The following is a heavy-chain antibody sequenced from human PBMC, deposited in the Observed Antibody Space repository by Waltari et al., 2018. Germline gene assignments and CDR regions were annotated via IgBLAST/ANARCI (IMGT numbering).Heavy chain of an antibody. V-gene: IGHV3-7*01. Sequence: EVQLVESGGGLVQPGGSLRLSCAASGFTFSSYWMSWVRQAPGKGLEWVANIKQDGSEKYYVDSVKGRFTISRDNAKNSLYLQMNSLRAEDTAVYYCAREGGGNSGDAFDIWGQGTMGTVSS. CDR2: IKQDGSEK. CDR1: GFTFSSYW. D-gene: IGHD2-21*02. J-gene: IGHJ3*02. CDR3: AREGGGNSGDAFDI.